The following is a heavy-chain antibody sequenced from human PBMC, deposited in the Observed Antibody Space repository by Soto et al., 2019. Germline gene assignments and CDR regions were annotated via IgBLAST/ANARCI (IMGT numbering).Heavy chain of an antibody. CDR2: IIPIFGTA. V-gene: IGHV1-69*13. CDR1: GGAFSSYA. J-gene: IGHJ4*02. D-gene: IGHD2-15*01. CDR3: AYCRGGSCSTP. Sequence: GASVKVSCKASGGAFSSYAISWVRQAPGQGLEWMGGIIPIFGTANYAQKFQGRVTITSDESTSTAYMELSSLRSEDTAVYYWAYCRGGSCSTPWGQGALVTVSS.